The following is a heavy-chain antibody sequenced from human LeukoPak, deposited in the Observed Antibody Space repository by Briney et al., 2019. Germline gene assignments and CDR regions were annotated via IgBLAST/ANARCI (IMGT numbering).Heavy chain of an antibody. J-gene: IGHJ4*02. CDR3: ARAFTLMVRGVTDY. D-gene: IGHD3-10*01. V-gene: IGHV1-2*02. Sequence: ASVKVSCKASGYTFTGYYIHWVRQAPGQGLEWMGWINPNSGGTNYAQKFQGRVTMTRDTSISTAYMELSRLRSDDTAVYYCARAFTLMVRGVTDYWGQGTLVTVSS. CDR1: GYTFTGYY. CDR2: INPNSGGT.